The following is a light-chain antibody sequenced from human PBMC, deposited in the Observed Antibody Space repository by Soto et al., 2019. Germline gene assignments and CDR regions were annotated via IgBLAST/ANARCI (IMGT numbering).Light chain of an antibody. CDR2: DVS. Sequence: QSALTQPRSVSGSPGQSVTISCTGTSSDVGAYNYVSWYQHHPGKAPKVMIYDVSERPSGVPDRFSGSKSDNTASLTISGLQAEDEADYYCCSYAGSYSGVFGGGTKLTVL. CDR1: SSDVGAYNY. J-gene: IGLJ3*02. CDR3: CSYAGSYSGV. V-gene: IGLV2-11*01.